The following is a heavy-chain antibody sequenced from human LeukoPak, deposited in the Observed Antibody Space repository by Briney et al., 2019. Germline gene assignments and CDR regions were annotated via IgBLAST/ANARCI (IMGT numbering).Heavy chain of an antibody. J-gene: IGHJ5*02. CDR3: ARGGLISSPWFDP. CDR1: GFSFTSYW. D-gene: IGHD3-16*01. CDR2: IYPGDSDT. Sequence: GESLKISCKGSGFSFTSYWIAWVRQMPGKGLEWMGIIYPGDSDTRYSPSFQGLVTISADKSISTAYLQWSSLKASDTAIYFCARGGLISSPWFDPWGQGTLATVSS. V-gene: IGHV5-51*01.